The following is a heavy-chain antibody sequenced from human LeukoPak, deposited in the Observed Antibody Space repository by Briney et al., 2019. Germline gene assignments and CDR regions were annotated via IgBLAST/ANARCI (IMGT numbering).Heavy chain of an antibody. D-gene: IGHD3-10*01. Sequence: GGSLRLSCAASGFTVSSNYMSWVRQAPGKGLEWVSVIYSGGSTYYADSVKGRFTISRDNSRDTLYLQMNSLRPDDTAVYYCAKDPHYFASGSFDYWGQGTQVTVSS. J-gene: IGHJ4*02. CDR3: AKDPHYFASGSFDY. CDR1: GFTVSSNY. CDR2: IYSGGST. V-gene: IGHV3-66*01.